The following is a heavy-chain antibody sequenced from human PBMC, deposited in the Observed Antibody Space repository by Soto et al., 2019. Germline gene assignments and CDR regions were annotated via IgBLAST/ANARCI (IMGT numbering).Heavy chain of an antibody. J-gene: IGHJ3*02. CDR2: IYSTGGT. CDR1: GGSVSTHY. V-gene: IGHV4-4*07. Sequence: PSETLSLTCTVSGGSVSTHYWSWIRQPAGKGLEWIGRIYSTGGTNYNPSLRSRVTMSVGTSRNQFSLTLTSVTAADTAVYYCARDGSGYDTSGYYLYDAFDIWGQGTMVTVSS. D-gene: IGHD3-22*01. CDR3: ARDGSGYDTSGYYLYDAFDI.